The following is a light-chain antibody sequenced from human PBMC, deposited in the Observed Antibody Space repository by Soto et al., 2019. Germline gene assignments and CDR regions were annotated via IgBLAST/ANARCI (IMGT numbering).Light chain of an antibody. Sequence: QSVLTQPPSVSATPGQTVNISCSGGSSNVGTNFVSWYQQLPGTAPKLLIYDDHKRPSGIPDRFSGSKSGTSATLVITGLQTGDGAAYYCGTWDLRLSAGVFGGGTKLTVL. CDR3: GTWDLRLSAGV. CDR1: SSNVGTNF. V-gene: IGLV1-51*01. J-gene: IGLJ2*01. CDR2: DDH.